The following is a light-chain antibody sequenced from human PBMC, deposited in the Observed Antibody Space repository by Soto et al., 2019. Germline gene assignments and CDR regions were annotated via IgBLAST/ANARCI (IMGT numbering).Light chain of an antibody. Sequence: EIVLTQSPGTLSFSPGERATLSFRASQSVSSSYLAWYQQKPGQAPRLLIYGASSRATGIPDRFSGSGSGTDFTLTISRLEPEDFAVYYCQQYGSSPKTFGQGTKVDIK. CDR1: QSVSSSY. CDR2: GAS. CDR3: QQYGSSPKT. J-gene: IGKJ1*01. V-gene: IGKV3-20*01.